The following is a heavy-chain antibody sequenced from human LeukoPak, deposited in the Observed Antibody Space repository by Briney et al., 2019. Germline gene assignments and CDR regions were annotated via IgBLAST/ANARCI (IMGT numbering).Heavy chain of an antibody. V-gene: IGHV4-34*01. CDR3: ARGADFYKGGVD. D-gene: IGHD3-16*01. CDR1: GGSFSGYY. Sequence: PSETLSLTCGVFGGSFSGYYLSWTRHPPGKGLEWIGEIHPSGRTDCNPSLKSRVTMSVDTSKNQFSLRLSSVTAADTAMYYCARGADFYKGGVDWGQGTLVTVSS. J-gene: IGHJ4*02. CDR2: IHPSGRT.